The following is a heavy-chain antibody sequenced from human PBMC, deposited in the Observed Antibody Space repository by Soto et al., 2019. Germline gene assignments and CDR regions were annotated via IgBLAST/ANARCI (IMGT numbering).Heavy chain of an antibody. CDR3: ARGMGSSTSISYGMDV. Sequence: GASVKVSCKASGGTFSSYAISWVRQAPGQGLEWMGGIIPIFGTANYAQKFQGRVTITADESTSTAYMELSSLRSEDTAVYYCARGMGSSTSISYGMDVWGQGTTVTVSS. D-gene: IGHD2-2*01. J-gene: IGHJ6*02. CDR2: IIPIFGTA. CDR1: GGTFSSYA. V-gene: IGHV1-69*13.